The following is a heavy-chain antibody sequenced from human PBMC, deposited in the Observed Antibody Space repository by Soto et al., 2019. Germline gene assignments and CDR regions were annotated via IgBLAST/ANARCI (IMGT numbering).Heavy chain of an antibody. CDR3: ARDFKTGTLGFYGMAV. CDR1: GYTFTGYY. Sequence: GASVKVSCKASGYTFTGYYMHWVRQAPGQGLEWMGWINPNSGGTNYAQKFQGWVTMTRDTSISTAYMELSSLRSDDTAVYYCARDFKTGTLGFYGMAVWGQGTTVTVSS. CDR2: INPNSGGT. J-gene: IGHJ6*02. D-gene: IGHD1-1*01. V-gene: IGHV1-2*04.